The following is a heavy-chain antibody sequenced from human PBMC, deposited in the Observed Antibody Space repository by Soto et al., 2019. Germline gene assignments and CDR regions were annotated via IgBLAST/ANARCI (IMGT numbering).Heavy chain of an antibody. CDR2: ISGSGGST. CDR1: GFTFSSYA. Sequence: GGSLRLSFAASGFTFSSYAMSWVRQAPGKGLEWVSAISGSGGSTYYADSVKGRFTISRDNSKNTLYLQMNSLRAEDTAVYYCAKDGAGLVVVPAAIGQDYYYYYMDVWGKGTTVTVSS. J-gene: IGHJ6*03. D-gene: IGHD2-2*02. V-gene: IGHV3-23*01. CDR3: AKDGAGLVVVPAAIGQDYYYYYMDV.